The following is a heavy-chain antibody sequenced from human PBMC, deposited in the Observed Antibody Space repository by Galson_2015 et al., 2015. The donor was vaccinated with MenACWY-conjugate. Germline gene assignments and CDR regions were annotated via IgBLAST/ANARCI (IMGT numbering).Heavy chain of an antibody. CDR1: GYSFTSYW. CDR3: ARLRDYVWGSYRYRGMDV. CDR2: IYPGDSDT. J-gene: IGHJ6*02. V-gene: IGHV5-51*01. D-gene: IGHD3-16*02. Sequence: QSGAEVKKPGESLTISCKGSGYSFTSYWIGWVRQMPGKGLEWMGIIYPGDSDTRYSPSFQGQVTISADKSISTAYLQWSSLKASDTAMYYCARLRDYVWGSYRYRGMDVWGQGTTVTVSS.